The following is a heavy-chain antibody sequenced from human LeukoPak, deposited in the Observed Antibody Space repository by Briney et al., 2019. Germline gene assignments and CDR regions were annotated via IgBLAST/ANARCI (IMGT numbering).Heavy chain of an antibody. CDR3: ARDLRYCGGDCYVDY. CDR2: ISSSSYI. CDR1: GFTFSSYS. Sequence: GGSLRLSCAASGFTFSSYSMNWVRQAPGKGLEWVSSISSSSYIYYADSVKGRFTISRDNAKNSLYLQMNSLRAEDTAVYYCARDLRYCGGDCYVDYWGQGTLVTVSS. J-gene: IGHJ4*02. D-gene: IGHD2-21*02. V-gene: IGHV3-21*01.